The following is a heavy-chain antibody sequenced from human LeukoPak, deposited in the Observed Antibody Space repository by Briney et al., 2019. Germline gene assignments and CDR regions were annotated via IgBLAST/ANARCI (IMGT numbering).Heavy chain of an antibody. J-gene: IGHJ5*02. V-gene: IGHV1-2*02. Sequence: ASVKVSCKASGYTFTGYYMHWVRQAPGQGLEWMGWINPNSGGTNYAQKFQGRVTMTRDTSISTAYMELSRLRSDDTAVYYCATPRIGAACYGWVDPRGQGTLVTVSS. CDR2: INPNSGGT. CDR1: GYTFTGYY. D-gene: IGHD6-13*01. CDR3: ATPRIGAACYGWVDP.